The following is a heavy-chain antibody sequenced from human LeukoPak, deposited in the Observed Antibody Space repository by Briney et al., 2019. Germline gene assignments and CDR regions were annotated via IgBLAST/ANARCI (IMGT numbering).Heavy chain of an antibody. J-gene: IGHJ3*02. CDR1: GYTFTSYA. V-gene: IGHV1-8*02. CDR2: MNPNSGNT. CDR3: ARVSGYDFRDAFDI. Sequence: ASVKVSCKASGYTFTSYAMNWVRQAPGQGLEWMGWMNPNSGNTGYAQKFQGRVTMTRNTSISTAYMELSSLRSEDTAVYYCARVSGYDFRDAFDIWGQGTMVTVSS. D-gene: IGHD5-12*01.